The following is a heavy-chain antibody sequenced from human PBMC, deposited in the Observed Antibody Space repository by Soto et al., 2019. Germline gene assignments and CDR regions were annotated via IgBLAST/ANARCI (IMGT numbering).Heavy chain of an antibody. D-gene: IGHD3-10*01. Sequence: QLQLEQSGPEVKKPGSSVKVSCKASGRSFSSDGVSWVRQAPGQGLEWMGGIIPVFGNTKYVQRFQGRLTIPADKSTSTVYMEMSSLSSEDTAVYFCARGQYYSSGSAATSYFYFGIDVWGQGTTVIVSS. CDR2: IIPVFGNT. CDR1: GRSFSSDG. J-gene: IGHJ6*02. V-gene: IGHV1-69*06. CDR3: ARGQYYSSGSAATSYFYFGIDV.